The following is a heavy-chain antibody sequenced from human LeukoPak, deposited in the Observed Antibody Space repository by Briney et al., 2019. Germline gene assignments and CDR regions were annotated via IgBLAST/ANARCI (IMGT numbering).Heavy chain of an antibody. Sequence: ASVKVSCKASGYTFTGYYMHWVRQAPGLGLEWMGWINPNSGGTNYAQKLQGRVTMTRDTSISTAYIELSRLRSDDTAVYYCARAVAADTEIDYWGQGTLVTVSS. CDR1: GYTFTGYY. D-gene: IGHD2-15*01. CDR2: INPNSGGT. J-gene: IGHJ4*02. CDR3: ARAVAADTEIDY. V-gene: IGHV1-2*02.